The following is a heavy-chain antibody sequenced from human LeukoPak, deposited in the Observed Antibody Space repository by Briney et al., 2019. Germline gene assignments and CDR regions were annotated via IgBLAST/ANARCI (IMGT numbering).Heavy chain of an antibody. CDR2: IDWDDDK. D-gene: IGHD6-13*01. Sequence: ESGPALVKPTQTLTLTCTFSGFSLSTSGMCVSWIRQPPGKALEWLGLIDWDDDKYYSTSLKTRLTTSKDTSKNQVVLTMTNMDPVDTATYYCARIVGVVAAAGRIGYYYYGMDVWGKGTTVTVSS. J-gene: IGHJ6*04. V-gene: IGHV2-70*01. CDR3: ARIVGVVAAAGRIGYYYYGMDV. CDR1: GFSLSTSGMC.